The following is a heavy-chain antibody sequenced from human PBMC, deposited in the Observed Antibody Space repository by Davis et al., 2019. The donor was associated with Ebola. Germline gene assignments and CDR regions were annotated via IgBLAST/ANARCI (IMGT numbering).Heavy chain of an antibody. Sequence: SETLSLTCTVSGGSISSSSYYWGWIRQPPGKGLEWIGSIYYSGSTYYNPSLKSRVTISVDTSKNQFSLKLSSVTAADTAVYYCARDRDYYDRSAYHPRGWLDRWGQGTLVTVSS. V-gene: IGHV4-39*02. CDR1: GGSISSSSYY. CDR3: ARDRDYYDRSAYHPRGWLDR. CDR2: IYYSGST. J-gene: IGHJ5*02. D-gene: IGHD3-22*01.